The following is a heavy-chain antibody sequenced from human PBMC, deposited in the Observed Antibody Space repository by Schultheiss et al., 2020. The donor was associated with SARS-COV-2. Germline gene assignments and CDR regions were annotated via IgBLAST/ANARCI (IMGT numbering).Heavy chain of an antibody. J-gene: IGHJ4*02. D-gene: IGHD2-15*01. CDR3: AKDIVVVVAATVLDY. V-gene: IGHV3-30*18. CDR1: GFTFSSYG. CDR2: ISYDGSNK. Sequence: GGSLRLSCAASGFTFSSYGMHWVRQAPGKGLEWVAVISYDGSNKYYADSVKGRFTISRDNSKNTLYLQMNSLRAEDTAVYYCAKDIVVVVAATVLDYWGQGTLVTVSS.